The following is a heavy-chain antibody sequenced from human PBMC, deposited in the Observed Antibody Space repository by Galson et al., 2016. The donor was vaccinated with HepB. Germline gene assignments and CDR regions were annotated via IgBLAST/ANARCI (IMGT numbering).Heavy chain of an antibody. CDR1: GFSFNIYA. CDR3: VKDRGYHDSGSGEFDY. D-gene: IGHD3-10*01. J-gene: IGHJ4*02. CDR2: VSGSGDGT. V-gene: IGHV3-23*01. Sequence: SLRLSCAASGFSFNIYAMSWVRQAPGKGLEWVSGVSGSGDGTYYADSVKGRFTISRDNFKDMLYLQMDSLRAEDTAIYFCVKDRGYHDSGSGEFDYWGQGTPVTGSS.